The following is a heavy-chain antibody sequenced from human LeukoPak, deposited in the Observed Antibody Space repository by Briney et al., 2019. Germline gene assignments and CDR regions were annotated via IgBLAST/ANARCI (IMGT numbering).Heavy chain of an antibody. J-gene: IGHJ4*02. V-gene: IGHV4-39*01. D-gene: IGHD2-15*01. Sequence: SSETLSLTCTVSGGSIRSSYYYWGWIRQPPGKGLEWIGSIYDSGSTYYNPSLKSRVTISVDTSKNQFSLKLNSVTAADTAVYYCATHPPKVCTGGSCTDYWGQGTLVTVSS. CDR3: ATHPPKVCTGGSCTDY. CDR2: IYDSGST. CDR1: GGSIRSSYYY.